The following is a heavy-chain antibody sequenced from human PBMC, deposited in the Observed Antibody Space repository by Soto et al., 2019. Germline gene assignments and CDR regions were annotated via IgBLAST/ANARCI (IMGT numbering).Heavy chain of an antibody. D-gene: IGHD3-22*01. V-gene: IGHV3-23*01. CDR3: AKDLLFYYDSSGPSYAY. CDR2: ISGSGGST. Sequence: EVQLLESGGGLVQPGGSLRLSCAASGFTFSSYAMSWVRQAPGKGLEWVSAISGSGGSTYYADSVKGRFTISRDNSKNTLYLQMNSLRAEDTAVYYCAKDLLFYYDSSGPSYAYWGQGTLVTVSS. CDR1: GFTFSSYA. J-gene: IGHJ4*02.